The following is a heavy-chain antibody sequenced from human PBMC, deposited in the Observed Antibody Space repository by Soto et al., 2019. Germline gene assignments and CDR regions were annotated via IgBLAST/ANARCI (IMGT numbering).Heavy chain of an antibody. J-gene: IGHJ4*02. D-gene: IGHD5-18*01. CDR1: GFTFSNYG. Sequence: EVQLVESGGGLVQSGGSRRLSCTASGFTFSNYGMNWIRQAPGKGLEWISFISYGSSSTYYADSVKGRFTISRDNAKNSWYLKMNSLGDEDTAVYSWARGKYTYGSDYWGQGAMVTVSS. CDR2: ISYGSSST. CDR3: ARGKYTYGSDY. V-gene: IGHV3-48*02.